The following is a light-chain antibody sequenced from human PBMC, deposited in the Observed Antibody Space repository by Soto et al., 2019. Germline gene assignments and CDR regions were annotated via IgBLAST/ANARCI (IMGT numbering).Light chain of an antibody. CDR3: QQYGSSGT. CDR2: DSS. Sequence: EIVLTQSPASLSLSPGERATLSCRASQDISTSLAWYQQTPGQAPRLLIYDSSNRATGIPARFSGSGSGTDFTLTISRLEPEDFAVYYCQQYGSSGTVGQGTKVDSK. J-gene: IGKJ1*01. V-gene: IGKV3-11*01. CDR1: QDISTS.